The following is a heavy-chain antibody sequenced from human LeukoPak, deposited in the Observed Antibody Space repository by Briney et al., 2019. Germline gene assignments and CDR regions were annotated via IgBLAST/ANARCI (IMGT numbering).Heavy chain of an antibody. CDR1: GGSISSGGYS. J-gene: IGHJ4*02. V-gene: IGHV4-30-2*01. Sequence: SETLSLTCTVSGGSISSGGYSWSWIRQPPGKGLEWIGYIYHSGSTYYNPSLKSRVTISVDRSKNQFSLKLSSVTAADTAMYYCARNPYGSGIDSWGQGTLVTVSS. D-gene: IGHD3-10*01. CDR2: IYHSGST. CDR3: ARNPYGSGIDS.